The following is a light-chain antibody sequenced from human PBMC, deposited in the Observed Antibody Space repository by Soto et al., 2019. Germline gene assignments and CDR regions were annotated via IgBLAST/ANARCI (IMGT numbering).Light chain of an antibody. V-gene: IGKV1-5*01. J-gene: IGKJ1*01. CDR3: QEYSNYPRT. CDR2: DAL. CDR1: QSINRW. Sequence: IQMTQSPSTLSAPVGDRATITCRASQSINRWLAWYQQKPGKAPKLLIYDALSLLTGIPTRCSGSGSGTEFTLTINSLQPDDFATYYCQEYSNYPRTFGQGTKVDIK.